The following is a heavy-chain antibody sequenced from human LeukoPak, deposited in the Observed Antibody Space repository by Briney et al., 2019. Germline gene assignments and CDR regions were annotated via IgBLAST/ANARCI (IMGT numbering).Heavy chain of an antibody. CDR2: IIPIFGTA. Sequence: ASVKVSCKASGGTFSSYAISWVRQAPGQGLEWMGGIIPIFGTANYAQKFQGRVTITADESTSTAYIELSSLRSEDTAVYYCARAPGIAAAGRRYYYYGMDVWAKGPRSPSP. CDR1: GGTFSSYA. CDR3: ARAPGIAAAGRRYYYYGMDV. V-gene: IGHV1-69*13. J-gene: IGHJ6*02. D-gene: IGHD6-13*01.